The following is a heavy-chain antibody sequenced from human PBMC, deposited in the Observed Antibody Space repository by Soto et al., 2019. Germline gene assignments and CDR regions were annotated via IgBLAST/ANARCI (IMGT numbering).Heavy chain of an antibody. CDR3: PRDLACSGSGCYSGSAYFHH. CDR1: GLTFSNYC. CDR2: IKQDGSEQ. D-gene: IGHD2-15*01. J-gene: IGHJ1*01. Sequence: GGSLRLSFSAPGLTFSNYCMSWVLHAPVHLLERVANIKQDGSEQYYVDAVKGRFTISRDSSRNTLYLQMNSLRSEDTAVYYCPRDLACSGSGCYSGSAYFHHWGQGTLPTDSS. V-gene: IGHV3-7*01.